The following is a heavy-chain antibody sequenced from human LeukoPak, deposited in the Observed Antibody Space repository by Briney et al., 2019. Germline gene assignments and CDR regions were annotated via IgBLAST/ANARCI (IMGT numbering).Heavy chain of an antibody. D-gene: IGHD3-10*01. CDR2: INPKSGGP. CDR1: GYTFTGYY. J-gene: IGHJ4*02. Sequence: ASVKVSCKASGYTFTGYYMHWVRQAPGQGLEWMGWINPKSGGPNYAQKFQGRVTMTRDTSISTAYMELDRLRFDDTAVYYCARDSGEVPDYWGQGTLVTVSS. CDR3: ARDSGEVPDY. V-gene: IGHV1-2*02.